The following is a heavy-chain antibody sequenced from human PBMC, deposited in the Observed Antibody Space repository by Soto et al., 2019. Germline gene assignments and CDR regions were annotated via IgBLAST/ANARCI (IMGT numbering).Heavy chain of an antibody. CDR2: ISAYNGNT. D-gene: IGHD3-10*01. J-gene: IGHJ4*02. V-gene: IGHV1-18*01. CDR1: GYTFTSYG. CDR3: ARDYVRVREGLLWFGELLYQNPLFDY. Sequence: QVQLVQSGAEVKKPGASVKVSCKASGYTFTSYGISWVRQAPGQGLEWMGWISAYNGNTNYAQKLQGRVTMTTDTSTSTAYMELRSLRSDDTAVYYCARDYVRVREGLLWFGELLYQNPLFDYWGQGTLVTVSS.